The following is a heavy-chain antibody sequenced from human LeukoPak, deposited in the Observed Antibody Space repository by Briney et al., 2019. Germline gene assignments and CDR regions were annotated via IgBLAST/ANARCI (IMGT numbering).Heavy chain of an antibody. CDR1: GYTFTSYG. CDR3: ARRPYQLPIWFDP. V-gene: IGHV1-18*01. Sequence: ASVKVSCKASGYTFTSYGISWVRQDPGQGLEWMGWISAYNGNTNYAQKLQGRVTMTTDTSTSTAYMELRSLRSDDTAVCYCARRPYQLPIWFDPWGQGTLVTVSS. CDR2: ISAYNGNT. J-gene: IGHJ5*02. D-gene: IGHD2-2*01.